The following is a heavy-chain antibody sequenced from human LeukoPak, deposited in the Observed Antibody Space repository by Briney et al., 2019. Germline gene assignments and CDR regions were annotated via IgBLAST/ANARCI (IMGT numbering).Heavy chain of an antibody. CDR1: GFTFSSYA. CDR2: ISGSGGST. CDR3: ARDGYTLGYNDY. V-gene: IGHV3-23*01. Sequence: PGGSLRRSCAASGFTFSSYAMSWVRQAPGKGLEWVSAISGSGGSTYYADSVKGRFTISRDNSKNTLYLQMNSLRAEDTAVYYCARDGYTLGYNDYWGQGTLVTVSS. J-gene: IGHJ4*02. D-gene: IGHD5-24*01.